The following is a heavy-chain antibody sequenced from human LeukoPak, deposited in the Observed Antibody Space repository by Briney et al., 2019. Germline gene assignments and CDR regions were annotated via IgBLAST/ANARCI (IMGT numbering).Heavy chain of an antibody. CDR1: GYTFTSYY. J-gene: IGHJ4*02. CDR2: INPSGGST. CDR3: AREGIRTMIVVVISEGYYFDY. Sequence: RASVKVSCKASGYTFTSYYMHWVRQAPGQGLAWMGIINPSGGSTSYAQKFQGRVTMTRDTSTSTVYMELSSLRSEDTAVYYCAREGIRTMIVVVISEGYYFDYWGQGTLVTVSS. D-gene: IGHD3-22*01. V-gene: IGHV1-46*01.